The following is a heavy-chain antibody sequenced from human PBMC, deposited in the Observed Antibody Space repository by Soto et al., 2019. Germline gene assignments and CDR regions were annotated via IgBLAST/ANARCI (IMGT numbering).Heavy chain of an antibody. V-gene: IGHV4-39*01. D-gene: IGHD2-15*01. CDR2: IYYGGST. J-gene: IGHJ4*02. CDR1: GGSISSSSYY. CDR3: ATYIVVVVAATGNFDY. Sequence: SETLSLTGTVSGGSISSSSYYWGWIRQPPGKGLEWIGSIYYGGSTYYNPSLKSRVTISIDTSKNQFSLKLTSVTAADTAVYYCATYIVVVVAATGNFDYWGQGTLVTVSS.